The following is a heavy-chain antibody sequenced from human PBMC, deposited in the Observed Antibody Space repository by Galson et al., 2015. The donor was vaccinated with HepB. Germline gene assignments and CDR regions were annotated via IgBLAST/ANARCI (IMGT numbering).Heavy chain of an antibody. V-gene: IGHV4-31*03. D-gene: IGHD4/OR15-4a*01. CDR1: GVSISSGGYY. CDR3: ARGPYGGY. CDR2: IHYSGST. J-gene: IGHJ4*02. Sequence: TLSLTCTVSGVSISSGGYYWSWIRQHPGKGLEWIGHIHYSGSTYYTPSLESRLIISVDTSKNQFSLKLSSVTAADTAVYYCARGPYGGYWGQGTLVTVSS.